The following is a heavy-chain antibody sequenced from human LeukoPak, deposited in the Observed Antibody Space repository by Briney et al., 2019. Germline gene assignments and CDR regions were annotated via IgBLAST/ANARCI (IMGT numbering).Heavy chain of an antibody. D-gene: IGHD6-13*01. Sequence: ASVKVSCKASGYTFTGYYMHWVRQAPGQGLEWMGWINPNSGGTNYAQKFQGWVTMTRDTSISTAYMELSRLRSDDTAVYYCARESPYSSSCYTPPTYYYYGMDVWGQGTTVTVSS. J-gene: IGHJ6*02. CDR3: ARESPYSSSCYTPPTYYYYGMDV. CDR1: GYTFTGYY. CDR2: INPNSGGT. V-gene: IGHV1-2*04.